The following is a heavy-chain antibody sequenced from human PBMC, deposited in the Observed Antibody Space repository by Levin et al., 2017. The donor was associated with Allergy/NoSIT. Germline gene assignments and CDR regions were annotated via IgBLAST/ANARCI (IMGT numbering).Heavy chain of an antibody. CDR2: VYYSGTT. V-gene: IGHV4-31*03. J-gene: IGHJ4*02. D-gene: IGHD3-3*01. CDR3: ARGTRTIFGVIYFDY. CDR1: GGSISSGGYY. Sequence: SETLSLTCTVSGGSISSGGYYWNWIRQHPGTGLEWIGYVYYSGTTYYNPSLKSRVTISLDTSKNQFSLKLTSVTAADTAVYYCARGTRTIFGVIYFDYWGQGTLVTDSS.